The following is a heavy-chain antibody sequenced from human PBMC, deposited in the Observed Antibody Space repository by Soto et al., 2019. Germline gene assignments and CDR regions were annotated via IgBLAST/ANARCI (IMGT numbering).Heavy chain of an antibody. Sequence: EVQLVESGGGLVQPGGSLRLSCAASGFTFSSYWMSWVRQAPGKGLEWVANIKQDGSEKYYVDSVKGRFTISRDNAKNSLYLQMNSLRAEDTAVYYCARAGRLTIFSTGYPLNAFDIWGQGTMVTVSS. V-gene: IGHV3-7*01. J-gene: IGHJ3*02. CDR2: IKQDGSEK. D-gene: IGHD3-9*01. CDR1: GFTFSSYW. CDR3: ARAGRLTIFSTGYPLNAFDI.